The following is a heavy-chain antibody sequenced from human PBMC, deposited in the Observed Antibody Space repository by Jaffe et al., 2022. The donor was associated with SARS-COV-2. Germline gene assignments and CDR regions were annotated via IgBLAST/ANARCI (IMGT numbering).Heavy chain of an antibody. CDR1: GGSISSGSYY. D-gene: IGHD3-16*01. J-gene: IGHJ6*02. Sequence: QVQLQESGPGLVKPSQTLSLTCTVSGGSISSGSYYWSWIRQPAGKGLEWIGRIYTSGSTNYNPSLKSRVTISVDTSKNQFSLKLSSVTAADTAVYYCARDLLSNPRLGYGMDVWGQGTTVTVSS. CDR2: IYTSGST. CDR3: ARDLLSNPRLGYGMDV. V-gene: IGHV4-61*02.